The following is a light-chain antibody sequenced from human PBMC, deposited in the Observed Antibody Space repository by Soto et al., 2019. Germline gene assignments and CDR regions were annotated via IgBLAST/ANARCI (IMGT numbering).Light chain of an antibody. CDR3: QQYNKWPLT. Sequence: IVMTQSPATLSVSPGEGATLSCRASETISRDLAWYQQKPGQSPRLLIFGAFTRATGVPVRFSGSGSGTEFTLTVSSLQSEDVAVYFCQQYNKWPLTFGGGIRVEIK. CDR2: GAF. V-gene: IGKV3D-15*01. CDR1: ETISRD. J-gene: IGKJ4*01.